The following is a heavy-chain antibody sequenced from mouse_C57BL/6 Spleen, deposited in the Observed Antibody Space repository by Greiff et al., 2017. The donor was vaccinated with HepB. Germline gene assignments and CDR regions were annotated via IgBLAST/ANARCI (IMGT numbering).Heavy chain of an antibody. CDR1: GYTFTSYW. Sequence: QVQLQQSGAELVRPGSSVKLSCKASGYTFTSYWMHWVKQRPIQGLEWIGNIDPSDSETHYNQKFKDKATLTVDKSSSTAYMQLSSLTSEDSAVYYCARSIYYGNFPLFDYWGQGTTLTVSS. V-gene: IGHV1-52*01. CDR2: IDPSDSET. CDR3: ARSIYYGNFPLFDY. J-gene: IGHJ2*01. D-gene: IGHD2-1*01.